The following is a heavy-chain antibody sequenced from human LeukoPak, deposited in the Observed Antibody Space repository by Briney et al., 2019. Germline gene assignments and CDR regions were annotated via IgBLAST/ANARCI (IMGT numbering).Heavy chain of an antibody. J-gene: IGHJ4*02. V-gene: IGHV4-59*01. CDR1: GGSISSYY. CDR2: IYYSGIT. D-gene: IGHD6-25*01. CDR3: ARDPGDSSGFDY. Sequence: SETLSLTCTVSGGSISSYYWSWIRQPPGKGLEWIGYIYYSGITNYNPSLKSRVTISVDTSKNQFSLRLSSVTAADTAVYYCARDPGDSSGFDYWGQGTLVTVSS.